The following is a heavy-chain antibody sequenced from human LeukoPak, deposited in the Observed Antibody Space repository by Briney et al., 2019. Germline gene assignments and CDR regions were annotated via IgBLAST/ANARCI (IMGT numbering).Heavy chain of an antibody. CDR3: ARDNLEGSSSENAFDI. J-gene: IGHJ3*02. CDR2: INPNSGGT. D-gene: IGHD6-13*01. CDR1: GYTFTGYY. Sequence: GASVKVSCKASGYTFTGYYMHWVRQAPGQGLEWMGWINPNSGGTNYAQKFQGRVTMTRDTSISTAYMELSRLRSDDTAVYYCARDNLEGSSSENAFDIWGQGTMVTVSS. V-gene: IGHV1-2*02.